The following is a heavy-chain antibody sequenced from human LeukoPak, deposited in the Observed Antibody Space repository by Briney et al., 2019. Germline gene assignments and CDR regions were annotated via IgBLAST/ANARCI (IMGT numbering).Heavy chain of an antibody. Sequence: ASVKVSCKVSGYTLTELSMHWVRQAPGKGLEWMGGFDPEDGETIYAQKFQGRVTMTEDTSTDTAYMELSSLRSEDTAGYYCATGYSYGGEYFQHWGQGTLVTVSS. CDR1: GYTLTELS. CDR3: ATGYSYGGEYFQH. CDR2: FDPEDGET. V-gene: IGHV1-24*01. J-gene: IGHJ1*01. D-gene: IGHD5-18*01.